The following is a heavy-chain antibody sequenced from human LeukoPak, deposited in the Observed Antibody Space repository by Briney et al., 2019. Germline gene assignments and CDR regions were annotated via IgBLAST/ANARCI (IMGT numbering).Heavy chain of an antibody. D-gene: IGHD3-3*01. CDR1: GGSLSSSGYY. V-gene: IGHV4-39*02. Sequence: SETLSLTCTVSGGSLSSSGYYWGWIRQPPGKGLEWLGSMYYSGGTYYNPSLKSRVTISVDTSKNHLSLKLSSVTAADTAVYYCARDFRGGYDFWSGYYTPYYFDYWGQGTLVTVSP. CDR2: MYYSGGT. CDR3: ARDFRGGYDFWSGYYTPYYFDY. J-gene: IGHJ4*02.